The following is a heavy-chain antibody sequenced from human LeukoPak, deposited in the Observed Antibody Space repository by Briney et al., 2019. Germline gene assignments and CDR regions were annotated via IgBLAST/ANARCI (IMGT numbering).Heavy chain of an antibody. D-gene: IGHD3-22*01. CDR2: IIPIFGTA. V-gene: IGHV1-69*06. CDR3: AYYYDSSGYYERYSFDY. J-gene: IGHJ4*02. CDR1: GGTFSSYA. Sequence: SVKVPCKASGGTFSSYAISWVRQAPGQGLEWMGRIIPIFGTANYAQKFQGRVTITADKSTSTAYMELSSLRSEDTAVYYCAYYYDSSGYYERYSFDYWGQGTLVTVSS.